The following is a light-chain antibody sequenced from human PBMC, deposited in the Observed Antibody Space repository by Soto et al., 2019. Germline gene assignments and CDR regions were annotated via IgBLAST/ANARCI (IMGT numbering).Light chain of an antibody. V-gene: IGKV3-15*01. J-gene: IGKJ1*01. CDR3: QQYNNWPTWT. Sequence: EIVMTQSPSTLSLSPVERVTLSCSARQSVGSNLAWYQQKPGQAPRLLIYGASTRATGIPARFSGSGSETEFTLTISSLQAEDSAVYFCQQYNNWPTWTFGQGTKVDIK. CDR1: QSVGSN. CDR2: GAS.